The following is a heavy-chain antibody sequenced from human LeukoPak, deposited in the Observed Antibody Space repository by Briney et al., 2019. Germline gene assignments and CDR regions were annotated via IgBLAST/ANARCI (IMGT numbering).Heavy chain of an antibody. D-gene: IGHD5-24*01. V-gene: IGHV1-8*01. CDR2: MNPNSGNT. CDR3: ARVVSLGEMATSYAFDI. CDR1: GYTFTSYD. Sequence: ASVKVSCKASGYTFTSYDINWVRQATGQGLEWMGWMNPNSGNTGYAQKFQGRVTMTRNTSISTAYMELSSLRSEDTAVYYCARVVSLGEMATSYAFDIWGQGTMVTVSS. J-gene: IGHJ3*02.